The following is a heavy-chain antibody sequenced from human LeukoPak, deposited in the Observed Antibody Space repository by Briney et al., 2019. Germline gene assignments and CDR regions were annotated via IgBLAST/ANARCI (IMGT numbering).Heavy chain of an antibody. CDR3: ASTSGSYYRS. V-gene: IGHV4-39*07. D-gene: IGHD1-26*01. CDR1: GGSISGSSYY. CDR2: IDHSGST. Sequence: SETLSLTCTVSGGSISGSSYYWGWIRQPPGKGLEWIGEIDHSGSTNYNPSLKSRVTISVDTSKNQFSLKLSSVTAADTAVYYCASTSGSYYRSWGQGTLVTVSS. J-gene: IGHJ4*02.